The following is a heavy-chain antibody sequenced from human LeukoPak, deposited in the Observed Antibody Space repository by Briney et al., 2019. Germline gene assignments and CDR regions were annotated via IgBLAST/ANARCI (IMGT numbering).Heavy chain of an antibody. CDR3: ARGLRDRYGMDV. CDR2: IHRDGNNI. Sequence: GGSLRLSCAASGFTFSDFWMHWVRQAPGKGLVWVSRIHRDGNNINYADFVQGRFTVSRDNAKNTLYLQMHSLRVEDTAMYYCARGLRDRYGMDVWGQGTTVTVSS. V-gene: IGHV3-74*01. J-gene: IGHJ6*02. CDR1: GFTFSDFW.